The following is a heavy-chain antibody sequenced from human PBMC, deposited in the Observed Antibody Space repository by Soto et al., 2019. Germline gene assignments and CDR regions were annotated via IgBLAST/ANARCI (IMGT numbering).Heavy chain of an antibody. V-gene: IGHV4-39*01. CDR1: GGSISSSSYY. D-gene: IGHD6-19*01. J-gene: IGHJ4*02. CDR2: IYYSGST. CDR3: ARRYSSGWVHFDY. Sequence: QLQLQESGPGLVKPSETLSLTCTVSGGSISSSSYYWGWIRQPPGKGLEWIGSIYYSGSTYYNPSLKIRVTISVDTSKNQFSLKLSSVTAADTAVYYCARRYSSGWVHFDYWGQGTLVTVSS.